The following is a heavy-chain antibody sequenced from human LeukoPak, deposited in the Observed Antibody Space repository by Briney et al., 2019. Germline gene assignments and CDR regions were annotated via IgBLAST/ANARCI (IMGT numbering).Heavy chain of an antibody. CDR1: GFTFSSYW. CDR2: IKQDGSEK. D-gene: IGHD3-3*01. Sequence: GGSLRLSCAASGFTFSSYWMSWVRQAPGKGLEWVANIKQDGSEKYYVDSVKGRFTISRDNSKNTLYLQMNSLRAEDTAVYYCAKLSRDTIFGVWGNYWGQGTLVTVSS. CDR3: AKLSRDTIFGVWGNY. V-gene: IGHV3-7*03. J-gene: IGHJ4*02.